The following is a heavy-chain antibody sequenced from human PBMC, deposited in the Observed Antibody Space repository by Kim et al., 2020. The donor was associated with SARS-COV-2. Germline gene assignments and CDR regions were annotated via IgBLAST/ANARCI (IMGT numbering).Heavy chain of an antibody. D-gene: IGHD2-2*01. CDR1: GYTFTSYA. CDR2: INTNTGNP. J-gene: IGHJ6*03. V-gene: IGHV7-4-1*02. CDR3: ARAVVVPAANYFGVVILSYYYMDV. Sequence: ASVKVSCKASGYTFTSYAMNWVRQAPGQGLEWMGWINTNTGNPTYAQGFTGRFVFSLDTSVSTAYLQISSLKAEDTAVYYCARAVVVPAANYFGVVILSYYYMDVWGKGTTGTVSS.